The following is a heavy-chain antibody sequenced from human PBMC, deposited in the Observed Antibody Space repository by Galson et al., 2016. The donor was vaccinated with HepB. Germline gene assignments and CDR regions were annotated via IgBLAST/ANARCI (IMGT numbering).Heavy chain of an antibody. D-gene: IGHD7-27*01. CDR2: ISTSGDST. CDR3: AKRPSGTWGPFEG. Sequence: SLRLSCAASGFTFSSCAMSWVRQAPGKGLEWVSSISTSGDSTWYADSVKGRFTISRDNFKHTPHLQVSILRAEGTAVYYCAKRPSGTWGPFEGWGQGTLVTVSS. CDR1: GFTFSSCA. J-gene: IGHJ4*02. V-gene: IGHV3-23*01.